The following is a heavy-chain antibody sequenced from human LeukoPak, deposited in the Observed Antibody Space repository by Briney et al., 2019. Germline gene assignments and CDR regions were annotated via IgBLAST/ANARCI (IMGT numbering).Heavy chain of an antibody. V-gene: IGHV3-23*01. CDR2: ISGSGGST. Sequence: GSLRLSCAASGFTFSSYAMSWVRQAPGKGLEWVPAISGSGGSTYYADSVKGRFTISRDNSKNTLYLQMNSLRAEDTAVYYCAKGLLWPPKNFDYWGQGTLVTVSS. D-gene: IGHD3-10*01. J-gene: IGHJ4*02. CDR1: GFTFSSYA. CDR3: AKGLLWPPKNFDY.